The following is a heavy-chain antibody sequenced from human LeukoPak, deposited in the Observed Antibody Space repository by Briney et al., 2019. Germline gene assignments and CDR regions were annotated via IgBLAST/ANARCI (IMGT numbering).Heavy chain of an antibody. CDR1: GGSISSYY. D-gene: IGHD3-10*01. V-gene: IGHV4-59*01. Sequence: PSETLSLTCTVSGGSISSYYWSWIRQPPGKGLEWIGYIYYSGSTNYNPSLKSRVTISVDTSKNQFSLKLSSVTAADTAVYYCARDRVLLWFGEPDYYYYYGMDVWGQGTTVTVSS. CDR3: ARDRVLLWFGEPDYYYYYGMDV. CDR2: IYYSGST. J-gene: IGHJ6*02.